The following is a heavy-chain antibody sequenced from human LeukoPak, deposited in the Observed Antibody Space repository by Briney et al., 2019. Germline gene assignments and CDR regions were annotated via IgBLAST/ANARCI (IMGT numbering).Heavy chain of an antibody. CDR2: IYTSGST. J-gene: IGHJ5*02. V-gene: IGHV4-4*07. Sequence: SETLSLTCTVSGGFISSYYWSWIRQPAGKGLEWIGRIYTSGSTNYNPSLKSRVTMSVDTSKNQFSLKLSSVTAADTAVYYCARDRWVVAARGWFDPWGQGTLVTVSS. CDR1: GGFISSYY. CDR3: ARDRWVVAARGWFDP. D-gene: IGHD2-15*01.